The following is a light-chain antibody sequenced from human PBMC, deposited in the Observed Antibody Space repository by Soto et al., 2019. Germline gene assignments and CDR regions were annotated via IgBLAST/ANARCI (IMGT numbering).Light chain of an antibody. CDR3: QQYESYSAT. Sequence: DIQMTQSPSAVSASVGDTVTITCRASQSVSGWLAWYQQKAGKAPKLLIYDVSALKRGVPPRFSGSGSGTEFTLTISGLHPDDFATYYCQQYESYSATFGPGTRVDLK. CDR2: DVS. J-gene: IGKJ1*01. CDR1: QSVSGW. V-gene: IGKV1-5*01.